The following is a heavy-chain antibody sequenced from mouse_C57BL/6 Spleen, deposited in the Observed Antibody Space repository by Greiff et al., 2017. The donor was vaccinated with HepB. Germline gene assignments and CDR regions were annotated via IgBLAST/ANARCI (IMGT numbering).Heavy chain of an antibody. V-gene: IGHV1-76*01. CDR3: ARSGSSHWYFDV. J-gene: IGHJ1*03. Sequence: VQLQQSGAELVRPGASVKLSCKASGYTFTDYYINWVKQRPGQGLEWIARIYPGSGNTYYNEKFKGKATLTAEKSSSTAYMQLSSLTSEASAVYFCARSGSSHWYFDVWGTGTTVTVSS. CDR1: GYTFTDYY. CDR2: IYPGSGNT. D-gene: IGHD1-1*01.